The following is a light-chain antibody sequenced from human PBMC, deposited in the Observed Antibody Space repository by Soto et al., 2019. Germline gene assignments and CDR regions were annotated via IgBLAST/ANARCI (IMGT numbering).Light chain of an antibody. CDR1: QSVKNNY. CDR3: QQYNSYWT. CDR2: GAS. Sequence: DIVLTQSPGTLSLSPGERATLSCRASQSVKNNYLAWYQQKPGQAPRLLIYGASSRATGIPDRFSGSGSGTEFTLTISSLQPDDFATYYCQQYNSYWTFGQGTKVDIK. J-gene: IGKJ1*01. V-gene: IGKV3-20*01.